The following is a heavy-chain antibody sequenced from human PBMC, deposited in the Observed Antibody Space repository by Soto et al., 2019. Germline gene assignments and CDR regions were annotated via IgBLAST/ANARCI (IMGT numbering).Heavy chain of an antibody. D-gene: IGHD1-26*01. Sequence: ASVKVSCKASGYTFTGHYIHWVRQAPEQGPEWMGEIGPESGATRYAQKFQGRVTMTRDTSITTVYLELKNLSPDDTAVYYCGRGRSGQIVVFYWGQGTPVTVSS. J-gene: IGHJ4*02. CDR1: GYTFTGHY. CDR3: GRGRSGQIVVFY. V-gene: IGHV1-2*02. CDR2: IGPESGAT.